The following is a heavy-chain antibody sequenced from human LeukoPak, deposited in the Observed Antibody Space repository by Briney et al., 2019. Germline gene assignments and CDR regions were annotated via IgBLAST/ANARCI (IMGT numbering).Heavy chain of an antibody. CDR1: GFTFSSYA. D-gene: IGHD1-26*01. CDR3: ARTHSGSSPLRYYFDY. Sequence: GGSLRLSCAASGFTFSSYAMSWVRQAPGKGLEWVSAISGSGGSTYYADSVKGRFTISGDNSKNTLYLQMNSLRAEDTAVYYCARTHSGSSPLRYYFDYWGQGTLVTVSS. J-gene: IGHJ4*02. V-gene: IGHV3-23*01. CDR2: ISGSGGST.